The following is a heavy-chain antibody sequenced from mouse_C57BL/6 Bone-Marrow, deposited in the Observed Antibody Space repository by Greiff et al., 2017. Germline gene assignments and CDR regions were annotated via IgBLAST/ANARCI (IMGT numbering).Heavy chain of an antibody. D-gene: IGHD1-1*01. CDR1: GFTFSSYA. CDR3: ARDLFISRDMDY. V-gene: IGHV5-4*01. CDR2: ISDGGSYT. J-gene: IGHJ4*01. Sequence: DVQLVESGGGLVKPGGSLKLSCAASGFTFSSYAMTWVRQTPEKRLEWVATISDGGSYTYYPDNVKGRFTISRDNAKTNLYLQMSHLKSEDTAMYCCARDLFISRDMDYWGQGTSVTVSS.